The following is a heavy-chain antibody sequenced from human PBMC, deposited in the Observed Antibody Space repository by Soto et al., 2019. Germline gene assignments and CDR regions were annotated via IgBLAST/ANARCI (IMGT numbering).Heavy chain of an antibody. CDR3: TGEVASGY. D-gene: IGHD2-8*02. CDR2: ISRDGGTK. CDR1: GFTVNPYG. Sequence: QVQLVESEGGVVQPGRSRKLSGAVSGFTVNPYGRHWVRQAQGKGLEWVAVISRDGGTKFYADSVKGRFTISRDNSRNTLFLELNSLRGDDMAVYYCTGEVASGYWGQGTLVTISS. V-gene: IGHV3-30*03. J-gene: IGHJ4*02.